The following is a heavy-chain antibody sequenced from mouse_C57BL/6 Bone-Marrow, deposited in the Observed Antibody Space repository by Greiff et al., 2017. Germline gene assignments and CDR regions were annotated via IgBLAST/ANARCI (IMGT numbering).Heavy chain of an antibody. J-gene: IGHJ2*01. V-gene: IGHV1-61*01. CDR3: ARDYYGRRDY. CDR1: GYTFTSYW. D-gene: IGHD1-1*01. CDR2: IYPSDSET. Sequence: VQLQQPGAELVRPGSSVKLSCKASGYTFTSYWMDWVKQRPGQGLEWIGNIYPSDSETHYNQKFKDKATLTVDKSSSTAYMQLSSLTSEDSAVXYCARDYYGRRDYWGQGTTLTVSS.